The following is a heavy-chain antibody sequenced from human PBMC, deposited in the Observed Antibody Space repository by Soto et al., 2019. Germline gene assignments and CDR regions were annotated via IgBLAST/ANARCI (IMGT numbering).Heavy chain of an antibody. V-gene: IGHV4-34*01. CDR3: ARVPVVVVAAAFDY. CDR1: GGSFSGYY. D-gene: IGHD2-15*01. Sequence: PSETLSLTCAVYGGSFSGYYWSWIRQPPGKGLEWIGEINHSGSTNYNPSLKSRVTISVDTSKNQFSLKLSSVTAADTAVYYCARVPVVVVAAAFDYWGQGTLVTVSS. CDR2: INHSGST. J-gene: IGHJ4*02.